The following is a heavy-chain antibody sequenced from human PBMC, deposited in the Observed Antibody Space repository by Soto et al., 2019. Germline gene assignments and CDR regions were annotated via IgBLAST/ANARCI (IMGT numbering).Heavy chain of an antibody. Sequence: GASAKVSCKASGYTFTSYSMHWVRQDHGKRLEWMGWINAGNGNTKYSQKFQGRVTITRDTSASTAYMELGSLRSEDTAVYYCAREWPDYGDFDYWGQGTLVTVSS. D-gene: IGHD4-17*01. CDR1: GYTFTSYS. V-gene: IGHV1-3*01. J-gene: IGHJ4*02. CDR3: AREWPDYGDFDY. CDR2: INAGNGNT.